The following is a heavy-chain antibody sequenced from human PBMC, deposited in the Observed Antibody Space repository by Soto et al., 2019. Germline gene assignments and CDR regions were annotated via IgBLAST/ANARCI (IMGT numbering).Heavy chain of an antibody. J-gene: IGHJ4*02. V-gene: IGHV3-23*01. CDR2: ISGSGGST. D-gene: IGHD6-6*01. CDR3: AKQAWSYSSYTYYFDY. CDR1: GFTFSSYA. Sequence: EVQLLESGGGLVQPGGSLRLSCAASGFTFSSYAMSWVRQAPGKGLEWVSAISGSGGSTYYADSVKGRFTISRDNSKNTLYLQMNSLRAEDTAVYYCAKQAWSYSSYTYYFDYWGQGPLVTVSS.